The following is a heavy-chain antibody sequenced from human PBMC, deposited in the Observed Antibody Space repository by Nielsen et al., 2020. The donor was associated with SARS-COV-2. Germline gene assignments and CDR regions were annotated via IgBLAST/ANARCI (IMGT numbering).Heavy chain of an antibody. Sequence: WIRQPPGKGLVWVSRINSDGSSTSYADSVKGRFTISRDNAKNTLYLQMNSLRAEDTAVYYCARDPFTYYDYVWGSYRNDYYYGMDVWGQGTTVTVSS. CDR2: INSDGSST. D-gene: IGHD3-16*02. V-gene: IGHV3-74*01. J-gene: IGHJ6*02. CDR3: ARDPFTYYDYVWGSYRNDYYYGMDV.